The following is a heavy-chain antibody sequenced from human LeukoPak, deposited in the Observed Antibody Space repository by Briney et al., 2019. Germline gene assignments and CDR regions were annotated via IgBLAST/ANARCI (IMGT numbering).Heavy chain of an antibody. J-gene: IGHJ4*02. D-gene: IGHD5-24*01. CDR3: ARESRDGYTLDY. CDR2: ISAYNGNT. CDR1: GYTFTSYG. V-gene: IGHV1-18*01. Sequence: ASVKASCKASGYTFTSYGISWVRQAPGQGLEWMGWISAYNGNTNYAQKLQGRVTMTTDTSTSTAYMELRSLRSDDTAVYYCARESRDGYTLDYWGQGTLVTVSS.